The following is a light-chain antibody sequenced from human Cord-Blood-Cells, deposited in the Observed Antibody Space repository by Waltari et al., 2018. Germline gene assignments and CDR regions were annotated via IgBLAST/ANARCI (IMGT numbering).Light chain of an antibody. J-gene: IGLJ3*02. CDR1: SSDVGGYNY. CDR2: DVS. CDR3: SSYTSSSTWV. V-gene: IGLV2-14*01. Sequence: QSALTQPASVSGSPGQSITISCTGTSSDVGGYNYVSWYQQHPGKAPKLMIYDVSNRTSGVSNRFSGSKSGNTASLTISGLQAEDEADYYCSSYTSSSTWVFGGWTKLTVL.